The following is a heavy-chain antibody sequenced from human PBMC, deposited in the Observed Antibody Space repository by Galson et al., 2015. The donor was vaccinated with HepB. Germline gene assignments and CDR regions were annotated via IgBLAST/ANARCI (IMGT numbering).Heavy chain of an antibody. CDR2: TYYRSKWAN. D-gene: IGHD3-16*02. Sequence: CAISGDSVSNNSIAWNWIRQSPSRGLEWLGRTYYRSKWANEYATSVKGRISINADTSKNQFSLQLNSVTLEDTAMYYCARGRYRAFDIWGQGIMVTVSS. J-gene: IGHJ3*02. CDR1: GDSVSNNSIA. CDR3: ARGRYRAFDI. V-gene: IGHV6-1*01.